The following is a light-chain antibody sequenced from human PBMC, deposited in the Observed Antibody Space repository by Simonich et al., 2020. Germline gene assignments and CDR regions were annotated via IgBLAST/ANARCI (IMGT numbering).Light chain of an antibody. CDR3: SSYAGSNPL. J-gene: IGLJ2*01. Sequence: QSALTQPASVSGSPGQSITIYCTGTSSYVGGYNYVSWSQQHPGQAPKLMIYEVIQRPSRVPDRFSGSKSGNTASLTVSGLQAEDEADYYCSSYAGSNPLFGGGTKLTVL. CDR1: SSYVGGYNY. V-gene: IGLV2-8*01. CDR2: EVI.